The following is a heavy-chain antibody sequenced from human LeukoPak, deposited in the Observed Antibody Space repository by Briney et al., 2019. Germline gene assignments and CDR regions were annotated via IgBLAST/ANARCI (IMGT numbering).Heavy chain of an antibody. CDR3: ARATVTTTADPYYFDY. CDR2: INHSGST. J-gene: IGHJ4*02. Sequence: SETLSLTCAVYGGSFSGYYWSWIRQPPGKGLEWIGEINHSGSTNYNPSLKSRVTISVDTSKNQFSLKLSSVTAADTAVYYCARATVTTTADPYYFDYWGQGTLVTVSS. V-gene: IGHV4-34*01. D-gene: IGHD4-17*01. CDR1: GGSFSGYY.